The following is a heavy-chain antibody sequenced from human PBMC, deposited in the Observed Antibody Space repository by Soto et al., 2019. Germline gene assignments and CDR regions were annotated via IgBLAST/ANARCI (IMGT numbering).Heavy chain of an antibody. CDR2: ISSSSSTI. Sequence: GGSLRLSCAASGFTFSSYSMNCVRQAPGKGLEWVSYISSSSSTIYYADSVKGRFTISRDNAKNSLYLQMNSLRDEDTAVYYCARLDSSGWYPAPWGQGTLVTVSS. CDR3: ARLDSSGWYPAP. V-gene: IGHV3-48*02. CDR1: GFTFSSYS. D-gene: IGHD6-19*01. J-gene: IGHJ5*02.